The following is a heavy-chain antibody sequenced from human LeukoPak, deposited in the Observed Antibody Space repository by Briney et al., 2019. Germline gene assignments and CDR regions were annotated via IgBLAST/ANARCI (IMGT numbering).Heavy chain of an antibody. CDR2: ISNDGSTI. V-gene: IGHV3-30*03. CDR1: ALSLTNSI. D-gene: IGHD6-19*01. Sequence: GTSLRLSCAASALSLTNSIIHWVRQAPGKGLEWLALISNDGSTIYAESVKGRFTVSRDVSTNTLFLQMSSLSVEDTAVYYCAREKGSSGSAGYFDPWGQGTLVTVSS. CDR3: AREKGSSGSAGYFDP. J-gene: IGHJ5*02.